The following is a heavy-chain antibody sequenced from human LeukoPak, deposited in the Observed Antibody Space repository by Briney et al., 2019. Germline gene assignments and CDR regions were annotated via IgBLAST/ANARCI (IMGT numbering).Heavy chain of an antibody. CDR1: GYTFTSYG. V-gene: IGHV1-18*01. Sequence: GASVKVSCKASGYTFTSYGISWVRQAPGQGLEWMGWISACNGNTNYAQKLQGRVTMTTDTSTSTAYMELRSLRSDDTAVYYCARVRKRYYGSGSYPYYYGMDVWGQGTTVTVSS. J-gene: IGHJ6*02. D-gene: IGHD3-10*01. CDR2: ISACNGNT. CDR3: ARVRKRYYGSGSYPYYYGMDV.